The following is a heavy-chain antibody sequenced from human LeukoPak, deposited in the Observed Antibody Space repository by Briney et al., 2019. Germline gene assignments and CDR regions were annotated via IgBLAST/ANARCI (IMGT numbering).Heavy chain of an antibody. CDR1: GGSFSGYY. D-gene: IGHD6-19*01. CDR2: INHSGNT. CDR3: ARGLYDSSGWYRDDY. V-gene: IGHV4-34*01. Sequence: SETLSLTCAVYGGSFSGYYWSWIRQPPGKGLEWIGEINHSGNTNYNPSLKSRVTISVDTSKNQFSLKLSSVTAADTAVYYCARGLYDSSGWYRDDYWGQGTLVTVSS. J-gene: IGHJ4*02.